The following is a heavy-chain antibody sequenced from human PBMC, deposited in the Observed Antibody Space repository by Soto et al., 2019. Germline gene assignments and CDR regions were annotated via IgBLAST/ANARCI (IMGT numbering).Heavy chain of an antibody. CDR3: ARGGYYDNSWGKLSHYGLDV. Sequence: QVQLAQSANEVKKPGASVRVSCKAAGYTFIRYGIAWVRQAPGQGLEWMGWISPYNDYTVYAQKVPGRVSMPADTSTRTVYMNMRGLKSDDTAVYYCARGGYYDNSWGKLSHYGLDVWGQGTSVSVSS. V-gene: IGHV1-18*01. D-gene: IGHD3-16*01. CDR2: ISPYNDYT. J-gene: IGHJ6*02. CDR1: GYTFIRYG.